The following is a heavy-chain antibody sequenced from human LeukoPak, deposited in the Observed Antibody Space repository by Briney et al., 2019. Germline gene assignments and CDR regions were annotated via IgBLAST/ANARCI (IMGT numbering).Heavy chain of an antibody. CDR1: GFTFSSYS. V-gene: IGHV3-21*01. Sequence: PGGSLRLSCAASGFTFSSYSMNWVRQAPGKGLEWVSSISSSSSYIYYADSVKGRFTISRDNAKNSLYLQMNSLRAEDTAVYYCARDDELLMIVDYWGQGTLVTVSS. D-gene: IGHD3-22*01. CDR3: ARDDELLMIVDY. CDR2: ISSSSSYI. J-gene: IGHJ4*02.